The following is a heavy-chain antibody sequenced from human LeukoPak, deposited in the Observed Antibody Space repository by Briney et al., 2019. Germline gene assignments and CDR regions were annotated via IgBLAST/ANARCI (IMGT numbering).Heavy chain of an antibody. V-gene: IGHV4-59*12. Sequence: SETLSLTCTVSGGSISSYYWSWIRQPPGKGLEWIGYIYYSGSTNYNPSLKSRVTISVDTSKNQFSLKLSSVTAADTAVYYCAREREGPYGYLDYWGQGTLVTVSS. CDR3: AREREGPYGYLDY. D-gene: IGHD4-17*01. CDR2: IYYSGST. CDR1: GGSISSYY. J-gene: IGHJ4*02.